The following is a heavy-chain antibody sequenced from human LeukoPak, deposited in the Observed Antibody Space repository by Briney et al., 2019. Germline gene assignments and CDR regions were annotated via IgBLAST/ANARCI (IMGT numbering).Heavy chain of an antibody. CDR2: NPSGDST. V-gene: IGHV1-46*01. J-gene: IGHJ4*02. D-gene: IGHD5-12*01. CDR3: AREYSGYDSGAVDY. Sequence: NPSGDSTSYAQKFQGRVTMTRDTSTSTVYMELSSLRSEDTAVYYCAREYSGYDSGAVDYWGRGTLVTVSS.